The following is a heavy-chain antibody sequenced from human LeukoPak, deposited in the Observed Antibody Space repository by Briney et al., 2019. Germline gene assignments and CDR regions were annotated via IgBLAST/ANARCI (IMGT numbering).Heavy chain of an antibody. CDR1: GFNFDDYS. CDR3: AKDRTYSGYDALDY. CDR2: ISWNSGSA. Sequence: PGRSLRLSYAASGFNFDDYSMHWIRQAPGKGLEWVSGISWNSGSAGYADSVKGRFTISRDNAKNSLYLQMNSLRTEDTALYYCAKDRTYSGYDALDYWGQGTLVTVSS. D-gene: IGHD5-12*01. J-gene: IGHJ4*02. V-gene: IGHV3-9*01.